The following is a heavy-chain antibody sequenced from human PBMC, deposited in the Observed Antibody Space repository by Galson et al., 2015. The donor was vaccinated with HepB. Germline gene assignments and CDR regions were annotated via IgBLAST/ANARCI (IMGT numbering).Heavy chain of an antibody. CDR2: IKQDGSEK. Sequence: SLRLSCAASGFTFSSYWMSWVRQAPGKGLEWVANIKQDGSEKYYVDSVKGRFTISRDNAKNSLYLQMNSLRAEDTAVYYCARARGGYALPDAFDIWGQGTMVTVSS. CDR3: ARARGGYALPDAFDI. J-gene: IGHJ3*02. V-gene: IGHV3-7*01. CDR1: GFTFSSYW. D-gene: IGHD5-12*01.